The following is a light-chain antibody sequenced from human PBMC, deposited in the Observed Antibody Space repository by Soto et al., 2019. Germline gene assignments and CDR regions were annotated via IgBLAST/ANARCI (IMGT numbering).Light chain of an antibody. Sequence: EIVMTQSPATLSVSPGEGATLSCRASQSVSSNLAWYQQKPGQVPRLLIYGTSTRATGIPARFSGSGSGTEVTLTISSLQSEHFAVYYCQQYNSWLAITFGQGTRLQIK. CDR1: QSVSSN. J-gene: IGKJ5*01. CDR2: GTS. V-gene: IGKV3-15*01. CDR3: QQYNSWLAIT.